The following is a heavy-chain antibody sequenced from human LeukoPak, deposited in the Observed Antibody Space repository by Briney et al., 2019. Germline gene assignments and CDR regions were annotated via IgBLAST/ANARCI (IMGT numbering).Heavy chain of an antibody. V-gene: IGHV4-30-4*08. CDR3: ARSPTGGATKDYFDY. Sequence: SETLSLTCTVSGGSISSGDYYWSWIRQPPGKGLEWIGYIYYSGSTYYNPSLKSRVTISVDTSKNQFSLKLSSVTAADTAVYYCARSPTGGATKDYFDYWGQGTLVTVSS. D-gene: IGHD1-26*01. CDR1: GGSISSGDYY. J-gene: IGHJ4*02. CDR2: IYYSGST.